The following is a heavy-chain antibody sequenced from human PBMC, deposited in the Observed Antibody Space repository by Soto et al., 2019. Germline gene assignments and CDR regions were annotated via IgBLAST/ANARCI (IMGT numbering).Heavy chain of an antibody. CDR3: ARDEEHYYDSSGLKGCIV. CDR2: IIPIFGTA. D-gene: IGHD3-22*01. Sequence: QVQLVQSGAEVKKPGSSVKVSCKASGGTFSSYAISWVRQAPGQGLEWMGGIIPIFGTANYAQKFQGRVTITADESTSTAYMELSSLRSEDTAVYYCARDEEHYYDSSGLKGCIVWGQGTLVTVSS. J-gene: IGHJ4*02. V-gene: IGHV1-69*01. CDR1: GGTFSSYA.